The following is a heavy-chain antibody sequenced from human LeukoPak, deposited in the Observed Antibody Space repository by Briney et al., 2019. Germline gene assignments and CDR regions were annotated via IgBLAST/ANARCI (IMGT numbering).Heavy chain of an antibody. CDR2: IHSGGST. CDR3: ARVGHYDFWSGYYLDY. Sequence: GGSLRLSCAASGFTVSSNYMSWVRQAPGKGLEWVSVIHSGGSTYYADSMKGRFTISRDNSKNTLYLQMNSLRAEDTAVYYCARVGHYDFWSGYYLDYWGQGTLVTVSS. D-gene: IGHD3-3*01. J-gene: IGHJ4*02. V-gene: IGHV3-66*02. CDR1: GFTVSSNY.